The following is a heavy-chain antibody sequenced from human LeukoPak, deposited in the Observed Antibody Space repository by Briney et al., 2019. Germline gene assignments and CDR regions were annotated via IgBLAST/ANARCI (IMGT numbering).Heavy chain of an antibody. V-gene: IGHV1-46*01. CDR3: ARDRAGSPNYYYYGMDV. J-gene: IGHJ6*02. D-gene: IGHD2-15*01. CDR1: GYTFTSYY. Sequence: GSSLKVSCKASGYTFTSYYMHWVRQARGQGLGWMGIINPSGGSTSYAQKFQGRVTMTRDTSTSTVYMELSSLRSEDTAVYYCARDRAGSPNYYYYGMDVWGQGTTVTVSS. CDR2: INPSGGST.